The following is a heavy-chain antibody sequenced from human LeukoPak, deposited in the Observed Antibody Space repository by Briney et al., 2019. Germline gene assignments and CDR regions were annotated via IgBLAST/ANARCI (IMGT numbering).Heavy chain of an antibody. J-gene: IGHJ4*02. D-gene: IGHD7-27*01. V-gene: IGHV4-59*01. CDR2: IYYSGST. Sequence: SETLSLTCTVSDGSISSYYWSLIRQPPGKAREWIGYIYYSGSTNYNPSLKSRVTISADTSQNQFSLKLSSVTAADTAVYYCASRKLGNDYWGQGTLVTVSS. CDR3: ASRKLGNDY. CDR1: DGSISSYY.